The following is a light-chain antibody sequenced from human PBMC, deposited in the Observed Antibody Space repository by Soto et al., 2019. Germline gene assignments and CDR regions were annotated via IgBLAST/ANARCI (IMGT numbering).Light chain of an antibody. V-gene: IGLV2-8*01. Sequence: QSALTQPPSASGSPGQSVTISCTGTSSDVGAYNYVSWYQQHAGKAPKLVIYEVTKRPSGVPDRFSGSKSANTASLTVSGLQAEDDAYYYCSSFASSNTCVFGAGTKLTVL. J-gene: IGLJ3*02. CDR3: SSFASSNTCV. CDR2: EVT. CDR1: SSDVGAYNY.